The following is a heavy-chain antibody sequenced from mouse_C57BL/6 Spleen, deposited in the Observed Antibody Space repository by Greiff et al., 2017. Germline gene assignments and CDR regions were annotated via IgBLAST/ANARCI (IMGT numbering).Heavy chain of an antibody. D-gene: IGHD2-4*01. CDR3: ARDDYDSWFAY. CDR2: SRNKANDYTT. CDR1: GFTFSDFY. V-gene: IGHV7-1*01. Sequence: EVKLVESGGGLVQSGRSLRLSCATSGFTFSDFYMEWVRQAPGKGLEWIAASRNKANDYTTEYSASVKGRFIVSRDTSQSILYLQMNALRAEDTAIYDCARDDYDSWFAYWGQGTLVTVSA. J-gene: IGHJ3*01.